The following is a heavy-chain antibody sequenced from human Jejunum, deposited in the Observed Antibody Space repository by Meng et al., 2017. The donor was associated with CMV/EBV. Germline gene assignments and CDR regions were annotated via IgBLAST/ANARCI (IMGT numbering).Heavy chain of an antibody. D-gene: IGHD1-14*01. CDR2: ISGTGGST. CDR1: GFTFSTYV. J-gene: IGHJ4*02. CDR3: ATWSRVGNHFDY. V-gene: IGHV3-23*01. Sequence: CAASGFTFSTYVMNWVRQAPGKGLEWVSGISGTGGSTYYADSMRGRFTISRDNSKNTLYLQISSLRVEDTAVYYCATWSRVGNHFDYWGQGTLVTVSS.